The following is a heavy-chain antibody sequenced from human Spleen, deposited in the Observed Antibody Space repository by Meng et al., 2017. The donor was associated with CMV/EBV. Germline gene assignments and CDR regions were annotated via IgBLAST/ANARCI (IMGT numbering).Heavy chain of an antibody. CDR1: FTGYY. J-gene: IGHJ4*02. D-gene: IGHD6-6*01. Sequence: FTGYYLHWVRQAPGQGPEWMGWINPNSGGTTYAQKFQGRVTMTRDTSINTAYVELSRLRSDDTAIYYCARDWDRIHIVARGSGGKYWGQGTLVTVSS. CDR3: ARDWDRIHIVARGSGGKY. CDR2: INPNSGGT. V-gene: IGHV1-2*02.